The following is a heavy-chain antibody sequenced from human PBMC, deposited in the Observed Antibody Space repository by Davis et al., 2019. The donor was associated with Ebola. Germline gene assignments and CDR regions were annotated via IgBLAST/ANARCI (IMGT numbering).Heavy chain of an antibody. CDR3: ARLDYDFWSGYYTANWFDP. D-gene: IGHD3-3*01. Sequence: SETLSLTCTVPGGSISSYYWSWIRQPPGKGLEWIGYIYYSGSTNYNPSLKSRVTISVDTSKNQFSLKLSSVTAADTAVYYCARLDYDFWSGYYTANWFDPWGQGTLVTVSS. J-gene: IGHJ5*02. CDR1: GGSISSYY. CDR2: IYYSGST. V-gene: IGHV4-59*01.